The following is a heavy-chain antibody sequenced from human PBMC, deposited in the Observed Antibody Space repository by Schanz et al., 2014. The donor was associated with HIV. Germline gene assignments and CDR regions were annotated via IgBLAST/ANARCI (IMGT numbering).Heavy chain of an antibody. J-gene: IGHJ4*02. V-gene: IGHV1-69*06. Sequence: QVQLVQSGAEVKKPGSSVKVSCELSGDTFSSHAISWVRQAPGQGLEWMGGIIPMFGSANYAQKFLGRVTITADISTSTAYMELNSLRSEDTAVYYCARGGDGYTGVADRSDYWGQGTLVIVSS. D-gene: IGHD5-12*01. CDR2: IIPMFGSA. CDR1: GDTFSSHA. CDR3: ARGGDGYTGVADRSDY.